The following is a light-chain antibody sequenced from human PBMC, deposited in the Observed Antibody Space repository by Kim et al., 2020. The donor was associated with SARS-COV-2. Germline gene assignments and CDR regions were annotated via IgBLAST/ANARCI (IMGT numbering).Light chain of an antibody. CDR2: EVS. Sequence: QSALTQPASVSGSPGQSITISCTGTSSDVGSYNLVSWYQQHPGKALKLMIYEVSKRPSGVSNRFSGSKSSNTASLTISGLQAEDEADYYCCSYAGSSTFRVVFGGGTQLTVL. CDR3: CSYAGSSTFRVV. CDR1: SSDVGSYNL. J-gene: IGLJ2*01. V-gene: IGLV2-23*02.